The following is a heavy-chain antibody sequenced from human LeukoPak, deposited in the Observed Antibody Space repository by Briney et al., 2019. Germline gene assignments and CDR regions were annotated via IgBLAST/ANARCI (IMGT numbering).Heavy chain of an antibody. CDR1: GYTFTSYG. CDR3: ARDPPYDSSGYSSRHFDL. D-gene: IGHD3-22*01. Sequence: ASVKVSCKASGYTFTSYGISWVRQAPGQGLEWMGWISAYNGNTNYAQKLQGRVTMTTDTSTSTAYMELRSLRSDDTAVYYCARDPPYDSSGYSSRHFDLWGRGTLVTVSS. J-gene: IGHJ2*01. CDR2: ISAYNGNT. V-gene: IGHV1-18*01.